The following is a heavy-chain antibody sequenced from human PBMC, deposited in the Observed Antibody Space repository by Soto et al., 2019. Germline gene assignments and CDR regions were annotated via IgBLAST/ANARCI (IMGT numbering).Heavy chain of an antibody. J-gene: IGHJ3*02. CDR2: VLGSGGST. Sequence: EVQLLESGGGLVQPGGSLRLSCAASGFTFRSYAMSWVRQTPGKGLEWVSGVLGSGGSTFYADSVKGRFTISRDNSKNTLYVQMNNLRAEDTAIYYCARKGPPRDAFDIWGQGTMFTVSS. CDR1: GFTFRSYA. CDR3: ARKGPPRDAFDI. V-gene: IGHV3-23*01.